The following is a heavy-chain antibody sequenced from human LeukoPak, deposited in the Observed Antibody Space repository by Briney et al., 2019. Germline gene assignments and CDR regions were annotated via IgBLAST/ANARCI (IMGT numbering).Heavy chain of an antibody. D-gene: IGHD3-22*01. CDR3: ARGYYYDSSEDY. J-gene: IGHJ4*02. V-gene: IGHV5-10-1*01. CDR1: GYGFASYW. Sequence: GESLKISCKGSGYGFASYWIGWVRQMPGKGLEWMGRIDPSDSYTNYSPSFQGHVTISADKSISTAYLQWSSLKASDTAMYYCARGYYYDSSEDYWGQGTLVTVSS. CDR2: IDPSDSYT.